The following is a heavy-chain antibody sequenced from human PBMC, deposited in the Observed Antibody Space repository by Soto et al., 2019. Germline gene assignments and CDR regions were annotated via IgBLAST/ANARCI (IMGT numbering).Heavy chain of an antibody. D-gene: IGHD1-26*01. CDR1: GGSISSGDYY. V-gene: IGHV4-30-4*01. CDR3: ASSLVGATTTFDY. CDR2: SDYSGST. J-gene: IGHJ4*02. Sequence: QVQLQESGPGLVKPSQTLSLTCTVSGGSISSGDYYWSWIRQPPGKGLEWIGYSDYSGSTYYNPSLKSRVTISVDTSKNQFSLKLSSVTAADTAVYYCASSLVGATTTFDYWGQGTLVTVSS.